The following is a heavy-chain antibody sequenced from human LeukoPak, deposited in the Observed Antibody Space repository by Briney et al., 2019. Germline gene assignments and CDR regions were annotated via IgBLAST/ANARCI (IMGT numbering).Heavy chain of an antibody. J-gene: IGHJ6*02. CDR1: GGTFSSYA. V-gene: IGHV1-69*04. D-gene: IGHD2-2*01. Sequence: SVKVSCKASGGTFSSYAISWVRQAPGQGLEWMGRIIPILGIANYAQKFQGRVTITADKSTSTACMELSSLRSEDTAVYYCARARYCSSTSCSNYYGMDVWGQGTTVTVSS. CDR2: IIPILGIA. CDR3: ARARYCSSTSCSNYYGMDV.